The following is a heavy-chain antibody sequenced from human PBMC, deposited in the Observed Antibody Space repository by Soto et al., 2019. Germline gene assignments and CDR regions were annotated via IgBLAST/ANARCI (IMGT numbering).Heavy chain of an antibody. CDR2: INPNSGGT. V-gene: IGHV1-2*02. D-gene: IGHD2-15*01. CDR3: ARGSIRILNRSPLGMDV. J-gene: IGHJ6*02. Sequence: ASVKVSCKASGYTFTGYYMHWVRQAPGQGLEWMGWINPNSGGTNYAQKFQGRVTMTRDTSISTAYMELSRLRSDDTAVYYCARGSIRILNRSPLGMDVWGQGTTVTVSS. CDR1: GYTFTGYY.